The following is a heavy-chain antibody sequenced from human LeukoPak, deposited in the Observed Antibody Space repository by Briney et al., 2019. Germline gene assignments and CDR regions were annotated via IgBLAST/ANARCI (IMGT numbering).Heavy chain of an antibody. D-gene: IGHD5-24*01. CDR1: GGSFSGYY. Sequence: PSETLSLTCAVYGGSFSGYYWSWIRQPPGKGLEWIGEINHSGSTNYNPSLKSRVTISVDTSKNQLSLKLSSVTAADTAVYYCARGRRWLQLNYWGQGTLVTVSS. CDR2: INHSGST. CDR3: ARGRRWLQLNY. V-gene: IGHV4-34*01. J-gene: IGHJ4*02.